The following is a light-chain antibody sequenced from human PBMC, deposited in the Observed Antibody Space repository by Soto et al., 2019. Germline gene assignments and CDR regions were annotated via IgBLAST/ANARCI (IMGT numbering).Light chain of an antibody. CDR2: AAS. CDR1: QGIRND. J-gene: IGKJ1*01. CDR3: LQDYNYPWT. V-gene: IGKV1-6*01. Sequence: AIQMTQSPSSLSASVGDRVTITCRASQGIRNDLGWYQQKPGKAPKLLIYAASSVQSGVPSRFSGSGSVTDFTLTISSLQPEDFATYSCLQDYNYPWTFGQGTKVAIK.